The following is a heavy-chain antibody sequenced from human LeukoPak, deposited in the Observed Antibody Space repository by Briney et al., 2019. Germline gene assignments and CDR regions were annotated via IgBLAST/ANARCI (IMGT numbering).Heavy chain of an antibody. D-gene: IGHD6-13*01. CDR3: ARYIGLYSSSWYRLGYYGMDV. J-gene: IGHJ6*02. V-gene: IGHV3-7*01. CDR1: GFTFSSYW. Sequence: QPGRSLRLSCAASGFTFSSYWMSWVRQAPGKGLEWVANIKQDGSEKYYVDSVKGRFTISRDNAKNSLYLQMNSLRAEDTAVYYCARYIGLYSSSWYRLGYYGMDVWGQGTTVTVSS. CDR2: IKQDGSEK.